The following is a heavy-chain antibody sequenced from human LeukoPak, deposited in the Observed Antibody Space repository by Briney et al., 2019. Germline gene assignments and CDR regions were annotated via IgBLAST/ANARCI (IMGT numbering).Heavy chain of an antibody. D-gene: IGHD4-23*01. J-gene: IGHJ3*02. CDR1: GGSISSYY. Sequence: PSETLSLTCTVSGGSISSYYWSWIRQPPGKGLEWIGYIYYSGSTNYNPSLKSRVTISVDTSKNQFSLKLSSVTAADTAVYYCATIATTVVTRGAFDIWGQGTMVTVSS. V-gene: IGHV4-59*01. CDR2: IYYSGST. CDR3: ATIATTVVTRGAFDI.